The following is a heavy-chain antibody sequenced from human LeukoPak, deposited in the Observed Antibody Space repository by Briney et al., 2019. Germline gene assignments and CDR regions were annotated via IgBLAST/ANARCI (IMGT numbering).Heavy chain of an antibody. Sequence: PSETLSLTCTVSGGSISSYYWSWIRQPAGKGLEWIGRIYTSGSTNYNPSLKSRVTMSVDTSKNQFSLKLSSVTAADTAVYYCAREVLAAAGTNLGLYYYYMDVWGKGTTVTISS. V-gene: IGHV4-4*07. CDR3: AREVLAAAGTNLGLYYYYMDV. CDR1: GGSISSYY. J-gene: IGHJ6*03. D-gene: IGHD6-13*01. CDR2: IYTSGST.